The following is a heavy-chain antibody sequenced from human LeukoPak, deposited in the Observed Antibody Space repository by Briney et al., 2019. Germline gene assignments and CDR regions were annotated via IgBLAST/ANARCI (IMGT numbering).Heavy chain of an antibody. CDR2: IYYSGST. CDR1: GGSISSHY. Sequence: SETLSLTCTVSGGSISSHYWSWIRQPPGKGLEWIGYIYYSGSTNYNPSLKSRVTISVDTSKNQFPLKLSSVTAADTAVYYCARGAYYYGSGSYDNWFDPWGQGTLVTVSS. V-gene: IGHV4-59*11. CDR3: ARGAYYYGSGSYDNWFDP. D-gene: IGHD3-10*01. J-gene: IGHJ5*02.